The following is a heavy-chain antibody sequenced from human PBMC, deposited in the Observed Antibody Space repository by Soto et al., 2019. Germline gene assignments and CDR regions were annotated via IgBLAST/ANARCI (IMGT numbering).Heavy chain of an antibody. CDR3: ATRLGDSGKFDP. CDR2: IYYSGTT. Sequence: QPQLQESGPGLVKPSETLSLTCTVYGGSITTPNYYWGWIRQPPGKGLEWIGNIYYSGTTYYNPSLKSRVTISVDTYKNHFSLKLTSVIAADTAVYYCATRLGDSGKFDPWGQGTLVTVSS. V-gene: IGHV4-39*02. J-gene: IGHJ5*02. CDR1: GGSITTPNYY. D-gene: IGHD3-10*01.